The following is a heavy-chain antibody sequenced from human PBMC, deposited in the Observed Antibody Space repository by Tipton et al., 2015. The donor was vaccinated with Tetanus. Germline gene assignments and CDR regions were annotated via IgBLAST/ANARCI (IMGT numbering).Heavy chain of an antibody. CDR3: ARGITDGYNRRFDY. V-gene: IGHV4-30-2*01. CDR1: GASISSAA. Sequence: TLSLTCDVSGASISSAAWTWIRQPSGKGLEWIGHIFHSGSPNYNPSLKSRVSMSVDKSRKEVSLKLQSVTAADTAVYYCARGITDGYNRRFDYWGRGILVAVSP. D-gene: IGHD5-24*01. CDR2: IFHSGSP. J-gene: IGHJ4*01.